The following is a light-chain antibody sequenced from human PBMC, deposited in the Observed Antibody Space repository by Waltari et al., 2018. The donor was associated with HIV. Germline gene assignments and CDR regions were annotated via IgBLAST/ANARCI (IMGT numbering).Light chain of an antibody. CDR2: DVS. J-gene: IGLJ1*01. V-gene: IGLV2-11*01. CDR3: CSYAGSYTFPYV. CDR1: SSDVGGYNY. Sequence: QSALTQPRSVSGSPGQSVTISCTGTSSDVGGYNYVSWYQHHPGKAPELIIYDVSRLPSVVPDRFSGSKSGHTASLTSSGLQAEDETDYYCCSYAGSYTFPYVFGTGTKVTVL.